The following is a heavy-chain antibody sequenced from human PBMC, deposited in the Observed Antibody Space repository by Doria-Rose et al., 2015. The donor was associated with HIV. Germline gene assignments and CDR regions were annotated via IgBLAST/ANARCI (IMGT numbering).Heavy chain of an antibody. J-gene: IGHJ4*02. CDR1: GVSLSSPGMG. Sequence: QITLKESGPVLVKPTETLTLTCTVSGVSLSSPGMGVSWIRQPPGKALEWLANIFSYDDRCYKTALKSRLTITRGTSKSQLVLTITDMHPLGTATYYCARIKSSRWYHKYYFDFWGQGTLVIVSA. CDR2: IFSYDDR. D-gene: IGHD6-13*01. V-gene: IGHV2-26*01. CDR3: ARIKSSRWYHKYYFDF.